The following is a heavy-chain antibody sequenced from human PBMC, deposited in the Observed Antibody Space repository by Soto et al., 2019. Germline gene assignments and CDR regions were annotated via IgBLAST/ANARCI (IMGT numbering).Heavy chain of an antibody. CDR3: ARAPMISRGFDY. V-gene: IGHV1-69*02. CDR2: IIPILGIA. J-gene: IGHJ4*02. CDR1: GGTFSSYT. Sequence: QVQLVQSGAEVKKPGSSVKVSCKASGGTFSSYTISWVRQAPGQGLEWMGRIIPILGIANYAQKFQGRVTITADKSTTTAYMELSSLRSEDTAVYSCARAPMISRGFDYWGQGTLVTVSS. D-gene: IGHD3-16*01.